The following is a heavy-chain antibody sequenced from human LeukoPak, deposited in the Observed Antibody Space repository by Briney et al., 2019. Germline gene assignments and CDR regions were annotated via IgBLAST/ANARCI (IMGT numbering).Heavy chain of an antibody. D-gene: IGHD3-22*01. J-gene: IGHJ4*02. CDR3: ARGYYYDTSGYGAIFDY. CDR1: GFTFSNYA. Sequence: GGSLRLSCTGSGFTFSNYAMNWVRQAPGKGLEWVSVISGSGLTTYYADSVNGRFTSSNHNSKNTLFLQMNSLRAEDTAVYYCARGYYYDTSGYGAIFDYWGQGTLVTVSS. V-gene: IGHV3-23*01. CDR2: ISGSGLTT.